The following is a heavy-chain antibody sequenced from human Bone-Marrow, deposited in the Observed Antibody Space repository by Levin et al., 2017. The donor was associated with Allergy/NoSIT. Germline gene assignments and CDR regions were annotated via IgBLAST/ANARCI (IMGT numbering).Heavy chain of an antibody. J-gene: IGHJ6*03. CDR1: GFTFSSYG. V-gene: IGHV3-30*18. CDR3: AKGRAKYYYYYMDV. Sequence: LSLTCAASGFTFSSYGMHWVRQAPGKGLEWVAVISYDGSNKYYADSVKGRFTISRDNSKNTLYLQMNSLRAEDTAVYYCAKGRAKYYYYYMDVWGKGTTVTVSS. CDR2: ISYDGSNK.